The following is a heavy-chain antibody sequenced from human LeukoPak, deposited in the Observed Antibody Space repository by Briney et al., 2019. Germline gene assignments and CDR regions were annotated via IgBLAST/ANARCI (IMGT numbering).Heavy chain of an antibody. CDR2: IYPGDSDT. Sequence: GESLKISCKGSGYSFTSYWIGWVRQMPGKGLEWMGIIYPGDSDTRYSPSFQGQVTISADKSISTAYLQWSSLKASDTAMYYCARRVIDSSSRNRYYYYYMDVWGKGTTVTVSS. J-gene: IGHJ6*03. CDR1: GYSFTSYW. CDR3: ARRVIDSSSRNRYYYYYMDV. D-gene: IGHD6-13*01. V-gene: IGHV5-51*01.